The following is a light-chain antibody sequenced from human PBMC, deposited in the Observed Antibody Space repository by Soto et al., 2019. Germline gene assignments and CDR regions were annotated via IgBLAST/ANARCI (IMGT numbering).Light chain of an antibody. CDR1: QSISSW. J-gene: IGKJ2*01. V-gene: IGKV1-5*03. Sequence: DIPMTQSPSTLSASVGDRVTITCRARQSISSWLAWYQQKPGKAPKLLIYKASSLEGGIPSRFSGTGSETEFTLTISSLLPEDFATYYCQQYNSYQYTFGQGTKLEIK. CDR2: KAS. CDR3: QQYNSYQYT.